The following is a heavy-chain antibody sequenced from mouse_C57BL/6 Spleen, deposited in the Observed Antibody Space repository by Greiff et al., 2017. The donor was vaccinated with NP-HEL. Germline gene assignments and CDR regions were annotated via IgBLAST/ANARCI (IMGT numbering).Heavy chain of an antibody. J-gene: IGHJ2*01. CDR3: VRQGGLRSYYFDY. CDR1: GFSFNTYA. Sequence: EVQLVESGGGLVQPKGSLKLSCAASGFSFNTYAMNWVRQAPGKGLEWVARIRSKSNNYATYYADSVKDRFTISRDDSESMLYLQMNNLKTEDTAMYYCVRQGGLRSYYFDYWGQGTTLTVSS. CDR2: IRSKSNNYAT. D-gene: IGHD2-4*01. V-gene: IGHV10-1*01.